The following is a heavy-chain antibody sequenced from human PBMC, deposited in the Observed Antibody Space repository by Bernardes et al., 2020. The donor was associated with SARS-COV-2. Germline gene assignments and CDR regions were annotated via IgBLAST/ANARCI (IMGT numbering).Heavy chain of an antibody. CDR1: GFTFSTYW. Sequence: GGSLRLSCAASGFTFSTYWMHWVRQAPGKGLEWVARINSDGGDTYYADSVTGRFTISRDNAKNTLYLQMNSLRAEDTAVYYCASLSSIADQRDFCGQGTLVTVSS. CDR2: INSDGGDT. J-gene: IGHJ4*01. V-gene: IGHV3-74*01. D-gene: IGHD6-6*01. CDR3: ASLSSIADQRDF.